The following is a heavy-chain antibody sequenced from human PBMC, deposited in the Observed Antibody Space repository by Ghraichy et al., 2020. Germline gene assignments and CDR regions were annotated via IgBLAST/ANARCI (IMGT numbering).Heavy chain of an antibody. CDR2: SSATGAST. J-gene: IGHJ3*02. V-gene: IGHV3-23*01. CDR3: AKDTGSYGSGLYYAFDI. CDR1: GFTFSRYA. D-gene: IGHD3-10*01. Sequence: GESLNISCAASGFTFSRYAMSWVRRAPGKGLEWVSASSATGASTYYADPVKGRLTIYRDYSKNTLYLQMNSLRVEDTAVYFCAKDTGSYGSGLYYAFDIWGQGTM.